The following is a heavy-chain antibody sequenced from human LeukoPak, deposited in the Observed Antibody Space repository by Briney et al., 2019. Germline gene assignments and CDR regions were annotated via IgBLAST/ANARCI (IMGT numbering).Heavy chain of an antibody. Sequence: GGSLRLSCAASGVTVSPNYMSWVRQAPGKGLEWVSVIYGGGSTYYADSVRGRFTISRDNSKNTLYLQMNSLRAEDTAVYYCASASCSGSSCYSGYFDYWGQGTLVTVSS. D-gene: IGHD2-15*01. CDR3: ASASCSGSSCYSGYFDY. CDR1: GVTVSPNY. CDR2: IYGGGST. J-gene: IGHJ4*02. V-gene: IGHV3-53*01.